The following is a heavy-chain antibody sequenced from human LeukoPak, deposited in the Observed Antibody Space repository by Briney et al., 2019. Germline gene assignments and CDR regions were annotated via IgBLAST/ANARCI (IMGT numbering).Heavy chain of an antibody. CDR1: GFIFSRYT. CDR3: ARDQGNCGGDCYTFDY. Sequence: QAGGSLRLSCAASGFIFSRYTMRWVRQAPGKGLEYVSAINNNGASTYYANSVKGRFTISRDNSKNTLYLQMGSLRDEDMGVYYCARDQGNCGGDCYTFDYWGQGTVVTVSS. V-gene: IGHV3-64*01. CDR2: INNNGAST. D-gene: IGHD2-21*01. J-gene: IGHJ4*02.